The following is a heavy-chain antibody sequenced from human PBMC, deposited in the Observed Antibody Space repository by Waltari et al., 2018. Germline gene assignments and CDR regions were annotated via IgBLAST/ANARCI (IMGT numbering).Heavy chain of an antibody. D-gene: IGHD4-17*01. Sequence: EVEVVESGGGFIQPGGSLRLDCAVSGLLVGENDVIWVRQAPGKGLEWVSIVYAPGDAHYANDVKGRFTSSRDISTNTVFLHMSGLRDEDTAVYYCALNTVTVPFPYWGRGTLVTVSS. CDR2: VYAPGDA. CDR1: GLLVGEND. CDR3: ALNTVTVPFPY. V-gene: IGHV3-53*01. J-gene: IGHJ4*02.